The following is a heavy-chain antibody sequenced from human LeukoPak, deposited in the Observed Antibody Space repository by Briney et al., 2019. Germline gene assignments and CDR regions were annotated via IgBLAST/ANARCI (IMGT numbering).Heavy chain of an antibody. D-gene: IGHD4-17*01. CDR1: GGSISSGGYS. CDR3: ARGADYGAPGDYGMDV. Sequence: MPSQTLSLTCAVSGGSISSGGYSWNWIRQPPGKGLEWIGYIYYSGSTNYNPSLKSRVTISVDTSKNQFSLKLSSVTAADTAVYYCARGADYGAPGDYGMDVWGQGTTVTVSS. J-gene: IGHJ6*02. CDR2: IYYSGST. V-gene: IGHV4-61*08.